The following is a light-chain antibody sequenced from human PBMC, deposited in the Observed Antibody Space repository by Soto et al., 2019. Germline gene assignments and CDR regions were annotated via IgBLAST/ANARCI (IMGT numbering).Light chain of an antibody. CDR1: QTVSSNY. J-gene: IGKJ5*01. CDR3: QQYGNTLSIT. CDR2: GAS. V-gene: IGKV3-20*01. Sequence: EIVLTQSPGTLSLSPGERATLSCRAGQTVSSNYLAWYQQKPGRAHRLLIYGASSRATGIPDRFSGSGSGTDFTLTISRLEPEDFAVYYCQQYGNTLSITFGQGTRLEIK.